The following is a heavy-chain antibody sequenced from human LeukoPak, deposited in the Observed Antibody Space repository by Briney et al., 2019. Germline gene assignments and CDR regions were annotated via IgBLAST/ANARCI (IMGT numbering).Heavy chain of an antibody. J-gene: IGHJ5*02. Sequence: PSETLSLTCAVSGGSISSSNWWSWVRQPPGKGLEWIGEIYHSGSTNYNPSLKSRVTISVDKSKNQFSLKLSSVTAADTAVYYCARVNTAMVKNWFDPWGQGTLVTVSS. D-gene: IGHD5-18*01. CDR2: IYHSGST. CDR3: ARVNTAMVKNWFDP. V-gene: IGHV4-4*02. CDR1: GGSISSSNW.